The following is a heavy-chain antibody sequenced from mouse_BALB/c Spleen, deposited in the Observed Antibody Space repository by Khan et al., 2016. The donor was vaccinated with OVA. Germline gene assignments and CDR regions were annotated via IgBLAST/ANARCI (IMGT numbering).Heavy chain of an antibody. CDR1: GYTFPSYW. CDR2: IFPGTGTT. J-gene: IGHJ3*01. CDR3: ARGYFGNYEFVY. Sequence: QVQLKQSGAELVKPGTSVKLSCKTSGYTFPSYWIQWVKQRPGQGLGWIGQIFPGTGTTYYNENFKDKATLTVDTSSNSAYMQLTSLTSEDSAVYVCARGYFGNYEFVYWGQGTLVTVSP. D-gene: IGHD2-1*01. V-gene: IGHV1S132*01.